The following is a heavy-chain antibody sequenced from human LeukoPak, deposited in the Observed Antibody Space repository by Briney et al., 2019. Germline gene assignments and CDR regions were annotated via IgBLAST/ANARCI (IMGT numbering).Heavy chain of an antibody. Sequence: GGSLRLSCAASGFTFSRYAMSWVRQAPGKGLEWVSSISGSGGSTYYADSVKGRFTISRDNSKNTLYLQMNSLRAEDTAMYYCAKDPFGGVSITFDYWGQGSLVTVSS. CDR1: GFTFSRYA. V-gene: IGHV3-23*01. D-gene: IGHD3-16*01. J-gene: IGHJ4*02. CDR3: AKDPFGGVSITFDY. CDR2: ISGSGGST.